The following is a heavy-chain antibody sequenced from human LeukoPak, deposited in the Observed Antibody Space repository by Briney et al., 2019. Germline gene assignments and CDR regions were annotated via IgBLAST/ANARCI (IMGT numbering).Heavy chain of an antibody. Sequence: SETLSLTCIVSGVSISRYYWNWIRQPPGKGLEWIGYIYYSGSTKYYPSLKNRVTISIDTSKNQMSLKLNSVTAADTAVYYCARTEITVPRGPRGFDIWGQGTMVTVSS. D-gene: IGHD3-10*01. CDR1: GVSISRYY. V-gene: IGHV4-59*12. CDR2: IYYSGST. J-gene: IGHJ3*02. CDR3: ARTEITVPRGPRGFDI.